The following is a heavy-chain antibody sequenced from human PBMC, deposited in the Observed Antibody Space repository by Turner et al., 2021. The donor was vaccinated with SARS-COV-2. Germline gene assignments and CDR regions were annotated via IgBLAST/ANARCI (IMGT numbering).Heavy chain of an antibody. Sequence: QVQLQQWGAGLLKPSETLSLTCAVYGGSFSGYYWSFIRQPPGKGLEWIGEINHSGNTNYNPSLQSRVITSVDTSKNHFSLKQTSVTAADTAVYYCARGRDDYIWGSPTPTYYFDYWGQGTLVTVSS. D-gene: IGHD3-16*01. CDR3: ARGRDDYIWGSPTPTYYFDY. V-gene: IGHV4-34*01. J-gene: IGHJ4*02. CDR1: GGSFSGYY. CDR2: INHSGNT.